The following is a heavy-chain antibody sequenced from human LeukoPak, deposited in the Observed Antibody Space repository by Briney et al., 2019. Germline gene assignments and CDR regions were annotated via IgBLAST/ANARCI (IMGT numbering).Heavy chain of an antibody. D-gene: IGHD3-10*01. Sequence: GGSLRLSCAASGFTFSSYAMSWVRQAPGKGLEWVSAISGSGGSTYYADSVKGRFTISRDNSKNTLYLQMNSLRAGDTAVYYCAKRYGSGSYYFDYWGQGTLVTVSS. CDR1: GFTFSSYA. J-gene: IGHJ4*02. CDR2: ISGSGGST. V-gene: IGHV3-23*01. CDR3: AKRYGSGSYYFDY.